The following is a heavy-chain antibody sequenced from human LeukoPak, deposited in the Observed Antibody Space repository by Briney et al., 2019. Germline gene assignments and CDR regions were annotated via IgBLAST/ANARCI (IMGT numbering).Heavy chain of an antibody. CDR3: ARVPKGVH. J-gene: IGHJ4*02. CDR2: TYTDDNT. V-gene: IGHV3-66*01. Sequence: SGGSLRLSCAASGFTVRSHSMTWVRQAPGKGLEWVSVTYTDDNTYYADSVKGRFTISRDNSKNTLYLQMNSLRVEDTAVYYCARVPKGVHWGQGTLVTVSS. D-gene: IGHD3-10*01. CDR1: GFTVRSHS.